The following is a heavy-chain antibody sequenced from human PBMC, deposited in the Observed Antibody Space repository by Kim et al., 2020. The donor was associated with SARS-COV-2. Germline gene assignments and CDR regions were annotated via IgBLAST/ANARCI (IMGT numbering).Heavy chain of an antibody. CDR2: INHSGST. CDR1: GGSFSGYY. V-gene: IGHV4-34*01. Sequence: SETLSLTCAVYGGSFSGYYWSWIRQPPGKGLEWIGEINHSGSTNYNPSLKSRVTISVDTSKNQFSLKLSSVTAADTAVYYCARGLLPGYSGSYGMDVWGQGTTVTVSS. CDR3: ARGLLPGYSGSYGMDV. J-gene: IGHJ6*02. D-gene: IGHD5-12*01.